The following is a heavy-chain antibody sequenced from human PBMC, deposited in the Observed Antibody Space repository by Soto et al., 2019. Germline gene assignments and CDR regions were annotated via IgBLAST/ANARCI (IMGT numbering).Heavy chain of an antibody. CDR1: GYTFTSYY. Sequence: GASVKVSCKASGYTFTSYYMHWVRQAPGQGLEWMGIINPSGGSTSYAQKFQGRVTMTRDTSTSTVYMELSSLRSEDTAVYYCARGGPDSGGVIRTFDYWGQGTLVTVSS. V-gene: IGHV1-46*03. CDR2: INPSGGST. D-gene: IGHD3-10*01. CDR3: ARGGPDSGGVIRTFDY. J-gene: IGHJ4*02.